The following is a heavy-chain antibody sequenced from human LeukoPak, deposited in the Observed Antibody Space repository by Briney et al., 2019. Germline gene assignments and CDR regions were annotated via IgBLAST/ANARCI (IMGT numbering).Heavy chain of an antibody. CDR1: GFTFSGFA. CDR2: ISGSGDNT. D-gene: IGHD1-14*01. Sequence: AGSLRLSCAASGFTFSGFAMSWIRRTPGKGLEWASGISGSGDNTLYADSVKGRFTISRDNSKNTPYLEMKSLTAEDTAIYDCANMKGQPLPKYYTDAWGQGTTVTVSS. J-gene: IGHJ6*01. CDR3: ANMKGQPLPKYYTDA. V-gene: IGHV3-23*01.